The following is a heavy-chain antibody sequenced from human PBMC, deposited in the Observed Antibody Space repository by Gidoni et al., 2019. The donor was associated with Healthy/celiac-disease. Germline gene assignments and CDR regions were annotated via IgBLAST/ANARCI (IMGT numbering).Heavy chain of an antibody. Sequence: EVQLLESGGGLVQPGGSLRLSCAASGFTFSSYAMSWVRQAPGKGLEWVSAISGSGGSTYYADAVKGRFTISRDNSKNTLYLQMNSLRAEDTAVYYCAKVVYSSGWYGGDDYWGQGTLVTVSS. D-gene: IGHD6-19*01. CDR2: ISGSGGST. CDR1: GFTFSSYA. V-gene: IGHV3-23*01. J-gene: IGHJ4*02. CDR3: AKVVYSSGWYGGDDY.